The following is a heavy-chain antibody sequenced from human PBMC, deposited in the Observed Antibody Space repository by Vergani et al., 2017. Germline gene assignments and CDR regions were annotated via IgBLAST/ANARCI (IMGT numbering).Heavy chain of an antibody. J-gene: IGHJ4*02. CDR2: ISYDGSNK. D-gene: IGHD3-22*01. V-gene: IGHV3-30-3*01. Sequence: QVQLVESGGGVVQPGRSLRLSCAASGFTFSSYAMHWVRQAPGKALEWVAVISYDGSNKYYADSVKGRFTISRDNSKNTLYLQMNSLRAEDTAVYYCARGGSFYYDSSGYYYGGFDYWGQGTLVTVSS. CDR1: GFTFSSYA. CDR3: ARGGSFYYDSSGYYYGGFDY.